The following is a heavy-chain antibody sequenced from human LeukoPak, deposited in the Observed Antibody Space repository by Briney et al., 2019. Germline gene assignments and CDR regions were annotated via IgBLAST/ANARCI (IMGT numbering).Heavy chain of an antibody. J-gene: IGHJ6*02. V-gene: IGHV1-18*01. Sequence: ASVKVSCKASGYTFTSYGISWVHQAPGQGLEWMGWISAYNGNTNYAQKLQGRVTMTTDTSTSTAYMELRSLRSDDTAVYYCARAPGIRPHTKYYYYYGMDVWGQGTTVTVSS. CDR3: ARAPGIRPHTKYYYYYGMDV. D-gene: IGHD5-18*01. CDR1: GYTFTSYG. CDR2: ISAYNGNT.